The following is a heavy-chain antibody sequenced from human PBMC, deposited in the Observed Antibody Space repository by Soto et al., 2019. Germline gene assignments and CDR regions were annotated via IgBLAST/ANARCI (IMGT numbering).Heavy chain of an antibody. CDR1: GFTFSSYW. CDR3: ARVEGEWLGYYYMDV. D-gene: IGHD6-19*01. J-gene: IGHJ6*03. CDR2: IKQDGSEK. Sequence: GGSLRLSCAASGFTFSSYWMSWVRQAPGKGLEWVANIKQDGSEKYYVDSVKGRFTLSRDNAKNSLYLQMNSLRAEDTAVYYCARVEGEWLGYYYMDVWGKGTTVTVSS. V-gene: IGHV3-7*01.